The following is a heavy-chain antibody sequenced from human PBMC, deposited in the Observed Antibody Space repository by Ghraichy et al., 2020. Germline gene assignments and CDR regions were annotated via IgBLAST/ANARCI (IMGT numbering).Heavy chain of an antibody. CDR1: GGSISSKY. CDR3: ARTPARAYCSGGSCYPYYYYAMDV. Sequence: SETLSLTCTVSGGSISSKYWSWIRQPPGKGLEWIGYIYYSGSTNYNPSLKSRVTISVDTSKTQFSLKLSSVTAADTAVYYCARTPARAYCSGGSCYPYYYYAMDVWGQGTTVTVSS. CDR2: IYYSGST. D-gene: IGHD2-15*01. V-gene: IGHV4-59*01. J-gene: IGHJ6*02.